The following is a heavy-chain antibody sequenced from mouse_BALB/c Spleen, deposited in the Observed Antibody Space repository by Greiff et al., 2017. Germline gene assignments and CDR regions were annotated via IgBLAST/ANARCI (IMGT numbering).Heavy chain of an antibody. J-gene: IGHJ4*01. Sequence: EVMLVESGGGLVQPGGSLKLSCAASGFTFSSYGMSWVRQTPDKRLELVATINSNGGSTYYPDSVKGRFTISRDNAKNTLYLQMSSLKSEDTAMYYCASYGSSYDYAMDYWGQGTSVTVSS. V-gene: IGHV5-6-3*01. CDR3: ASYGSSYDYAMDY. D-gene: IGHD1-1*01. CDR2: INSNGGST. CDR1: GFTFSSYG.